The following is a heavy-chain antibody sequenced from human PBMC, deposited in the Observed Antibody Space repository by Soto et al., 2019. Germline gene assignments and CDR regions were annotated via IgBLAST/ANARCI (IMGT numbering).Heavy chain of an antibody. J-gene: IGHJ4*02. CDR2: IFYSRST. V-gene: IGHV4-31*03. CDR1: GGSINSGGYY. Sequence: QVQLQESGPGLVKPSQTLSLTCSVSGGSINSGGYYWTWIRQHPGKGLEWIGNIFYSRSTSYNPSLKSRLTISIDTSKTHFSLKLSSVTAADTAVYYCARNSISKKIDYWGQGTLVTVSS. CDR3: ARNSISKKIDY. D-gene: IGHD3-22*01.